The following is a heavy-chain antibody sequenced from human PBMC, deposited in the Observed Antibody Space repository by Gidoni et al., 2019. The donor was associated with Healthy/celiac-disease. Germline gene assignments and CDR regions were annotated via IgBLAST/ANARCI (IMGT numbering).Heavy chain of an antibody. CDR3: ARDNCSSTSCYRGYYYYGMDV. J-gene: IGHJ6*02. Sequence: QVQLVESGGGVVQPGRSLRLSCAASGFTFSSYGMHWGHQAPGKGLEWVAVIWYDGSNKYYADSVKGRFTISRDNSKNTLYLQMNSLRAEDTAVYYCARDNCSSTSCYRGYYYYGMDVWGQGTTVTVSS. CDR1: GFTFSSYG. CDR2: IWYDGSNK. D-gene: IGHD2-2*01. V-gene: IGHV3-33*01.